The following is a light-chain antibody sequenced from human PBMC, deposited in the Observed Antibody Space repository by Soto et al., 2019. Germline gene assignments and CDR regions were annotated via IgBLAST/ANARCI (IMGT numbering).Light chain of an antibody. CDR1: TSDVGGYNY. J-gene: IGLJ1*01. Sequence: QSALTQPASVSGSPGQSITISCTGTTSDVGGYNYVSWYQQHPGKVPKLLIHEVSNRPSGVSYRFSGSKSGNTASLTISGLQAEDEADYYCLSKTSSISYVFGTGTKVTVL. CDR3: LSKTSSISYV. V-gene: IGLV2-14*01. CDR2: EVS.